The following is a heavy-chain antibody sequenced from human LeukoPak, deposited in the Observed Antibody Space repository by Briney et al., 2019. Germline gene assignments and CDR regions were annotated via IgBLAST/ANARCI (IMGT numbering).Heavy chain of an antibody. D-gene: IGHD6-13*01. J-gene: IGHJ5*01. CDR2: IYYSGST. Sequence: PSETLSLTCAVSGGSISSGGYSWSWIRQPPGKGLEWIGYIYYSGSTYYNPSLKSRVTISVDTSKNQFSLKLSSVTAADTAVYYCARGVEQQLVSREWFDSWGQRTLVTVSS. V-gene: IGHV4-30-4*07. CDR3: ARGVEQQLVSREWFDS. CDR1: GGSISSGGYS.